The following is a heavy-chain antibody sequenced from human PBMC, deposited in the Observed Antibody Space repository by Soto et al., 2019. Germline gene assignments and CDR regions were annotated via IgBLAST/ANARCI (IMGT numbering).Heavy chain of an antibody. CDR2: INHSGST. D-gene: IGHD3-10*01. J-gene: IGHJ3*01. CDR1: GGSFSGYY. Sequence: SETLSLTCAVYGGSFSGYYWSWIRQPPGKGLEWIGEINHSGSTNYNPSLKSRVTISVDTSKNQFSLKLSSVTAADTAVYYCARGFRPYYGSGSTWGQGTMVTVSS. V-gene: IGHV4-34*01. CDR3: ARGFRPYYGSGST.